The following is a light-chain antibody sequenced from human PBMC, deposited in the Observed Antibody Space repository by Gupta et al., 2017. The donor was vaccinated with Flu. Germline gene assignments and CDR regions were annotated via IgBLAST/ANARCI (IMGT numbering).Light chain of an antibody. CDR1: ALPKQY. V-gene: IGLV3-25*02. CDR3: QSTDSSGSYV. J-gene: IGLJ1*01. CDR2: KDS. Sequence: SYELTQPPSVSVSPGQTARNTCSGDALPKQYAYWYQQKPGQAPVLVIYKDSERPSVNPERFSGSSSGTTVTVTISGVQAEDEADYYCQSTDSSGSYVFGTGTKVTVL.